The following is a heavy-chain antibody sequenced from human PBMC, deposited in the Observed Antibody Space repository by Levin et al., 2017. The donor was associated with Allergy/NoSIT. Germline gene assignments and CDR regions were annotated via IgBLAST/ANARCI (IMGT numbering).Heavy chain of an antibody. CDR1: GGSISSYY. J-gene: IGHJ4*02. Sequence: SQTLSLTCTVSGGSISSYYWSWIRQPPGKGLEWIGYIYYSGSTNYNPSLKSRVTISVDTSKNQFSLKLSSVTAADTAVYYCARLRDSSGFTSAENFDYWGQGTLVTVSS. V-gene: IGHV4-59*08. D-gene: IGHD6-19*01. CDR3: ARLRDSSGFTSAENFDY. CDR2: IYYSGST.